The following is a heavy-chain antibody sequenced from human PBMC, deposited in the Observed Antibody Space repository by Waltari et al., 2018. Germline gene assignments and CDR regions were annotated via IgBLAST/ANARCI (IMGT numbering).Heavy chain of an antibody. CDR3: AKHGITTTNWSKTSHSWFGP. V-gene: IGHV4-39*02. Sequence: QLQLLESGPGLVKPSETLSLTCAVSGDSINSDIYYWAWIRQPPGKGLEWIGSVDYNGDPYYNRSLKSRVTIAADASRNRFSLGLSSVTAADTGFYYCAKHGITTTNWSKTSHSWFGPWGQGILVTVSS. CDR2: VDYNGDP. CDR1: GDSINSDIYY. J-gene: IGHJ5*02. D-gene: IGHD1-1*01.